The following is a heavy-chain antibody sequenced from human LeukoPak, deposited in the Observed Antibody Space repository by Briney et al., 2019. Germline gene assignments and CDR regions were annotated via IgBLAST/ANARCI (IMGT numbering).Heavy chain of an antibody. Sequence: SETLSLTCTVSGGSISSYYWSWIRQPPGKGMEWIGYIYYSGSTNYNPSLKSRVPISVDTSKNQFSMKLSSVTAADTAVYYCARRRITRTTPLDYWGQGTLVTVSS. CDR1: GGSISSYY. V-gene: IGHV4-59*08. D-gene: IGHD1-20*01. CDR2: IYYSGST. J-gene: IGHJ4*02. CDR3: ARRRITRTTPLDY.